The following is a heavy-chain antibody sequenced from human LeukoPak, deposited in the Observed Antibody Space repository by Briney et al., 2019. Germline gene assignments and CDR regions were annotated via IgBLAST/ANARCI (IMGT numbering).Heavy chain of an antibody. CDR1: GYTFTVYY. Sequence: ASVKVSCKASGYTFTVYYMHWVRQAPGQGLEWMGWINPNSGGTNYAQKFQGRVTMTRDTSISTAYMELSRLRSDDTAVYYCAILDPGIAVAGTNYCYYMDVWGKGTTVTISS. D-gene: IGHD6-19*01. V-gene: IGHV1-2*02. CDR3: AILDPGIAVAGTNYCYYMDV. CDR2: INPNSGGT. J-gene: IGHJ6*03.